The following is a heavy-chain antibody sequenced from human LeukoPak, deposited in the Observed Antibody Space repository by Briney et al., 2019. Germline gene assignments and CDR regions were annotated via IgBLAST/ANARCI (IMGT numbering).Heavy chain of an antibody. Sequence: GGSLRLSCAASGFTFSNYGMSWVRQAPGKGLEWVSAISDSGAGTYYADSVKGRFTISRDNSKNTLYLQMNSLRAEDTAVYYCAKDDSSGYGDYWGQGTLVTVSS. D-gene: IGHD3-22*01. CDR2: ISDSGAGT. V-gene: IGHV3-23*01. CDR1: GFTFSNYG. J-gene: IGHJ4*02. CDR3: AKDDSSGYGDY.